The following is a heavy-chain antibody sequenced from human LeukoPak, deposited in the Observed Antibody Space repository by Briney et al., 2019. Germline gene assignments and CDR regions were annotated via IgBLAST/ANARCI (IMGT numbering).Heavy chain of an antibody. CDR1: GFTFSSYV. J-gene: IGHJ5*02. CDR3: AKDVRRCNGACT. Sequence: SGGSLRLSCAASGFTFSSYVMSWVRQAPGKGLQWVSTISDGGDSTSYADSVKGRFTISRDNSKNTLSLQMNSLRVEDTAIYYCAKDVRRCNGACTWGQGTLVTVSS. CDR2: ISDGGDST. V-gene: IGHV3-23*01. D-gene: IGHD2-8*01.